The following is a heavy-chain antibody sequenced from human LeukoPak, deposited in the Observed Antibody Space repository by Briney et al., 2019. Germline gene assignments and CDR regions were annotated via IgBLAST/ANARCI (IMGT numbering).Heavy chain of an antibody. CDR1: GYSFTSYW. V-gene: IGHV5-51*01. J-gene: IGHJ4*02. CDR3: ARSSAMIVVFSGPPYGLTHFDY. D-gene: IGHD3-22*01. Sequence: GESLKISCKGSGYSFTSYWIGWVRQMPGKGLEWMGIIYPGDSDTRYSPSFQGQVTISADKSISTAYLQWSSLKASDTAMYYCARSSAMIVVFSGPPYGLTHFDYWGQGTLVTVSS. CDR2: IYPGDSDT.